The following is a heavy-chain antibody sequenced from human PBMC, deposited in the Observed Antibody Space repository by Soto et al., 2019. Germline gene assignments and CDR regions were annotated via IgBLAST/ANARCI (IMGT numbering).Heavy chain of an antibody. CDR2: ISDTGSSH. CDR1: GFTFSSYG. CDR3: ARVQNNTSFTNVRNVPWVAGMDV. J-gene: IGHJ6*02. Sequence: GSLRLSCVGSGFTFSSYGMHWVRQAPGKGLECVAVISDTGSSHYYAASVEGRFTISRDNAKDSLYLQMNSLRADDTAVYYCARVQNNTSFTNVRNVPWVAGMDVWGQGTTVTVSS. V-gene: IGHV3-30*03. D-gene: IGHD2-2*01.